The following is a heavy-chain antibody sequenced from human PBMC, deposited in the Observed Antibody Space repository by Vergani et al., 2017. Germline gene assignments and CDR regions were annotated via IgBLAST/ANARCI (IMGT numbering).Heavy chain of an antibody. CDR2: ISKDGTHD. J-gene: IGHJ4*02. CDR1: GFGFKNFA. V-gene: IGHV3-30*18. D-gene: IGHD3-9*01. Sequence: QVSLVESGGGVVQPGRSLTLTCSASGFGFKNFAMHWVRQAPGKGLEWVATISKDGTHDYYEPSVRGRFAVSRDNSKNTLYLQMNSLRAEDTAVYYCAKEKDDILTGYSLSYFDYWGQGTLVTVSS. CDR3: AKEKDDILTGYSLSYFDY.